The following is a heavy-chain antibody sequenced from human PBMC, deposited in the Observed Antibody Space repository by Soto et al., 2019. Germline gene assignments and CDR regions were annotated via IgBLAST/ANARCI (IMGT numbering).Heavy chain of an antibody. Sequence: QVQLQESGPGLVKPSQTLSLTCTVSGGSISSGDYYWSWIRQPPGKGLEWIGYIYYSGSTYYNPSLKRRVTISVDTSKKQFSLKLSSVSAADTAVYYCARDMVRGVIPTGFDYWGQGTLVTVSS. D-gene: IGHD3-10*01. CDR1: GGSISSGDYY. V-gene: IGHV4-30-4*01. J-gene: IGHJ4*02. CDR2: IYYSGST. CDR3: ARDMVRGVIPTGFDY.